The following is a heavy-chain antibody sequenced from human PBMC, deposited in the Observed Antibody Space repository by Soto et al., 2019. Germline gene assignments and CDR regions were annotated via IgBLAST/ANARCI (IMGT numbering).Heavy chain of an antibody. V-gene: IGHV4-4*02. CDR1: GGSISSSNW. CDR3: ARDYSSGYYYWDY. Sequence: PSETLSLTCAVSGGSISSSNWWSWVRQPPGKGLEWIGEIYHSGSTNYNPSLKRRVTISVDKSKNQFSLKLSSVTAADTAVYYCARDYSSGYYYWDYWGQGTLVTVSS. J-gene: IGHJ4*02. D-gene: IGHD3-22*01. CDR2: IYHSGST.